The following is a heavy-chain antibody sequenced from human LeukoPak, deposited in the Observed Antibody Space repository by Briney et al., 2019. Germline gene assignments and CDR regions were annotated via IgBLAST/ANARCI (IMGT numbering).Heavy chain of an antibody. CDR3: ARGLRQLVPYYYYVMDV. Sequence: ASVKVSFKASGYTFTSYDINWVRQATGQGLEWMGWMNPNSGNTGYAQKFQGRVTMTRNTSISTAYMELSSLRSEDTAAYYCARGLRQLVPYYYYVMDVWGQGTTVTVSS. D-gene: IGHD6-6*01. CDR2: MNPNSGNT. CDR1: GYTFTSYD. J-gene: IGHJ6*02. V-gene: IGHV1-8*01.